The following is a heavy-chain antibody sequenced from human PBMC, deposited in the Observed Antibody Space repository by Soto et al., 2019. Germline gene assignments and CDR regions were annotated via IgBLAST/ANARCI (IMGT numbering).Heavy chain of an antibody. J-gene: IGHJ4*02. Sequence: GGSLRLSCAASGFTFSSYSMNWVRQAPGKGLEWVSSISSSSSYIYYADSVKGRFTISRDNAKNSLYLQMNSLRAEDTAVYYCARDRDGGSYYFDYWGQGTLVTVSS. CDR1: GFTFSSYS. D-gene: IGHD1-26*01. CDR2: ISSSSSYI. CDR3: ARDRDGGSYYFDY. V-gene: IGHV3-21*01.